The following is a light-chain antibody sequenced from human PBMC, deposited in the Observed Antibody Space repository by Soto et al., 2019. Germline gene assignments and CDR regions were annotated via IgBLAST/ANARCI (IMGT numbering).Light chain of an antibody. CDR2: STS. CDR1: QSVTSPF. V-gene: IGKV3-20*01. Sequence: EIVLTQSPGTRSLSPGERATLSCRASQSVTSPFLAWYQQKPGQPPRLLIYSTSGRATGIPDRFSGSGSGTDFTLTISSLEPEDSAVYYCQQYGSSPRTFGQGTKVDIK. CDR3: QQYGSSPRT. J-gene: IGKJ1*01.